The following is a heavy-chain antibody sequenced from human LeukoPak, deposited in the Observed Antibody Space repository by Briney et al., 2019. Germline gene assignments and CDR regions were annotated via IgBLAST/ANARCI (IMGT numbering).Heavy chain of an antibody. CDR3: ARESGSYLWRSWLNP. D-gene: IGHD3-16*01. V-gene: IGHV4-59*01. Sequence: SETLSLTCTVSGGSINSYYWTWIRQPPGTGLEWIGNIYNSGNTNYNPPLKSRVTISVDTSKNQFSLNLNSVPAADTAVYYCARESGSYLWRSWLNPWGQGTLVTVSS. J-gene: IGHJ5*02. CDR1: GGSINSYY. CDR2: IYNSGNT.